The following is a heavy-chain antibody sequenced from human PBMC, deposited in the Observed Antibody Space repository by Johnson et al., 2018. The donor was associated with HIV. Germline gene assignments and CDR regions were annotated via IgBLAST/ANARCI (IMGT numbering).Heavy chain of an antibody. D-gene: IGHD6-19*01. J-gene: IGHJ3*02. CDR3: AGQVRAFDI. Sequence: VQLVESGGGVVQPGTSLRLSCAASGFTFSRCGMHWVRQAPGKGLEWAAVISNDGSAKYYAYSVKGGFTISRDNSMHTMYLQMNSLRAEDTAVYYCAGQVRAFDIWGQGTMVTVSS. CDR1: GFTFSRCG. CDR2: ISNDGSAK. V-gene: IGHV3-30*03.